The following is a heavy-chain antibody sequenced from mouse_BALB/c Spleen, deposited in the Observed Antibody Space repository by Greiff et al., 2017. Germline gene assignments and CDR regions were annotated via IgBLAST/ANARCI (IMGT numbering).Heavy chain of an antibody. CDR2: IYPGDGDT. D-gene: IGHD2-3*01. V-gene: IGHV1-80*01. J-gene: IGHJ2*01. CDR3: ARELYDGYYVDY. CDR1: GYAFSSYW. Sequence: VKLVESGAELVRPGSSVKISCKASGYAFSSYWMNWVKQRPGQGLEWIGQIYPGDGDTNYNGKFKGKATLTADKSSSTAYMQLSSLTSEDSAVYFCARELYDGYYVDYWGQGTTLTVSS.